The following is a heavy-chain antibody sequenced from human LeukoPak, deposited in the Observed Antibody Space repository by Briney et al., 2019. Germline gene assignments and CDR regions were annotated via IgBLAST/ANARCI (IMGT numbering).Heavy chain of an antibody. CDR3: ARDSPSAAVAGY. CDR1: GFTFSSYS. V-gene: IGHV3-21*01. Sequence: GGSLRLSCAASGFTFSSYSMNWVRQAPGKGLEWVSSISSSSSYIYYADSVKGRFTIPRDNAKNSLYLQMNSLRAEDTAVYYCARDSPSAAVAGYWGQGTLVTVSS. D-gene: IGHD6-19*01. CDR2: ISSSSSYI. J-gene: IGHJ4*02.